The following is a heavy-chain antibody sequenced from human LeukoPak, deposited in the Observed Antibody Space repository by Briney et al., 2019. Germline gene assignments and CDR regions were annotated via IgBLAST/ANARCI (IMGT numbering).Heavy chain of an antibody. CDR2: ISGSGDNT. CDR3: AKGSDGFDP. CDR1: GFTFSSFA. J-gene: IGHJ5*02. Sequence: PGGSLRLSCAAPGFTFSSFAMNWVRQAPGKGLEWVSAISGSGDNTYYADSVKGRFTISRDNSKNTLYLQMNSLSAEDTAIYYCAKGSDGFDPWGQGTLVTVSS. V-gene: IGHV3-23*01.